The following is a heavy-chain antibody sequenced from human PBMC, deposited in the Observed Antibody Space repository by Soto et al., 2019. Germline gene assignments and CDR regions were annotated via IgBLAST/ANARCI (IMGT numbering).Heavy chain of an antibody. D-gene: IGHD4-17*01. Sequence: QVQLEQSGPEVKRPGTSVKVSCQASGGAFGRYSVSWVQQAPGQGLEWIGGVIPVFNTSNYSLKFQGRVAIFADLSTSTVFMELRSLRSEDTALYYCARGDEMTAVTIFEYWGQGTLVTVSS. CDR2: VIPVFNTS. CDR1: GGAFGRYS. CDR3: ARGDEMTAVTIFEY. J-gene: IGHJ4*02. V-gene: IGHV1-69*01.